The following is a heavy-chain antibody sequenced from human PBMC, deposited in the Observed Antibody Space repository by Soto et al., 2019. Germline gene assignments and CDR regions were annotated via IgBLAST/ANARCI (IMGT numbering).Heavy chain of an antibody. CDR2: IYYSGST. CDR1: GGSISSGGYY. V-gene: IGHV4-31*03. Sequence: TLSLTCTVSGGSISSGGYYWSWIRQHPGKGLEWIGYIYYSGSTYYNPSLKSRVTISVDTSKNQFSLKLSSVTAAGTAVYYCASITVDTAMVVGYYYGMDVWDQGNTVTVSS. D-gene: IGHD5-18*01. J-gene: IGHJ6*02. CDR3: ASITVDTAMVVGYYYGMDV.